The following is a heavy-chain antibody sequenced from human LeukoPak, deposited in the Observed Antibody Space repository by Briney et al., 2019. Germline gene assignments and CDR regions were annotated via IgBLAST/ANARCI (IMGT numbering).Heavy chain of an antibody. D-gene: IGHD6-6*01. V-gene: IGHV3-30*04. CDR3: ARDKGSSYQSSFDY. Sequence: GGSLRLSCAASGFTLSSYVMHWVRQAPGKGLEWVAVISYDGSNKYYADSVKGRFTISRDNSKNTLYLQMNSLRAEDTAVYYCARDKGSSYQSSFDYWGQGTLVTVSS. CDR2: ISYDGSNK. J-gene: IGHJ4*02. CDR1: GFTLSSYV.